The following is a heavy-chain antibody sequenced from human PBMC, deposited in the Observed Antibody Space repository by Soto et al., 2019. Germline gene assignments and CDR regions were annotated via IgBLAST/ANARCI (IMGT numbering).Heavy chain of an antibody. D-gene: IGHD6-19*01. CDR3: ARELNPYNRLLSSGCYGNWFDP. J-gene: IGHJ5*02. V-gene: IGHV3-30-3*01. CDR1: GFTFSSYA. CDR2: ISYDGSNK. Sequence: SGGSLRLSCAASGFTFSSYAMHWVRQAPGKGLEWVAVISYDGSNKYYADSVKGRFTISRDNSKNTLYLQMNSLRAEDTAVYYCARELNPYNRLLSSGCYGNWFDPWGQGTLVPVSS.